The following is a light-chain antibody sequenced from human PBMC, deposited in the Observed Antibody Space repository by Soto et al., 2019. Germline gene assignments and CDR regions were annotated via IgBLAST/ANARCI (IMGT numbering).Light chain of an antibody. CDR1: QSVSNNY. V-gene: IGKV3-20*01. CDR2: GAS. Sequence: EIVLTQSPGTLSLSPGERATLSCRASQSVSNNYLAWYQQKPGQAPRLLIYGASNRATAIPDRFSGSGSGTDFTLTISSLEPEDFGVYYCQQYNNWPRTFGQGTKVDIK. CDR3: QQYNNWPRT. J-gene: IGKJ1*01.